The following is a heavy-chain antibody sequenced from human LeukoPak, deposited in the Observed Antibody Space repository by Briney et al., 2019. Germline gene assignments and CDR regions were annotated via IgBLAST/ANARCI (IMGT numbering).Heavy chain of an antibody. CDR1: GGSISSYY. J-gene: IGHJ4*02. CDR3: AREWFGELRY. D-gene: IGHD3-10*01. CDR2: IYYSGST. V-gene: IGHV4-59*01. Sequence: PSETLSLTCTVSGGSISSYYWSWIRQPPRKGLEWIGYIYYSGSTNYNPSLKSRVTISVDTSKNQFSLKLSSVTAADTAVYYCAREWFGELRYWGQGTLVTVSS.